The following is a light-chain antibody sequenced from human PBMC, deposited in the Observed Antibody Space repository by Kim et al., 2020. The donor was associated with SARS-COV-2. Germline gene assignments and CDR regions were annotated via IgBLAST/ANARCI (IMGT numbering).Light chain of an antibody. CDR2: GAS. CDR3: QQYENSPWT. CDR1: QSVSSMY. Sequence: DIVLTQSPATLSLSPGERATLSCRASQSVSSMYLAWYQQKPGQAPRLLIYGASSRATGIPDRFSGSGSGTDFTLTISRLEPEDCAVYYCQQYENSPWTFGQGTKVDIK. J-gene: IGKJ1*01. V-gene: IGKV3-20*01.